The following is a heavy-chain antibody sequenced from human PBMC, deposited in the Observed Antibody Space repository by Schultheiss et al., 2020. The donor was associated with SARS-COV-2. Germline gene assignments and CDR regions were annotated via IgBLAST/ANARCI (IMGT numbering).Heavy chain of an antibody. CDR3: ARYLGYYYGMDV. J-gene: IGHJ6*02. CDR1: GFTVSSNY. CDR2: IYSDGST. Sequence: GESLKISCAASGFTVSSNYMSWVRQAPGKGLEWVSVIYSDGSTYYADSVKGRFTISRHNSKNTLYLQMNSLRAEDTAVYYCARYLGYYYGMDVWGQGTTVTVSS. V-gene: IGHV3-53*04. D-gene: IGHD7-27*01.